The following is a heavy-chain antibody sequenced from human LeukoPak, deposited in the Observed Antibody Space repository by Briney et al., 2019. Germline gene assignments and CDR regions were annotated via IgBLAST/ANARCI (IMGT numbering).Heavy chain of an antibody. D-gene: IGHD1-26*01. CDR2: IYSAGNT. Sequence: PGGSLRLSCAASGFIVSSNYMSWVRQAPGKGLEWVSIIYSAGNTYYLDPVKGRFTISRDNSKNTLYLQMNSLRAEDTAVYYCARTIVGSSYDAFDIWGQGTMVIVS. J-gene: IGHJ3*02. CDR1: GFIVSSNY. V-gene: IGHV3-53*01. CDR3: ARTIVGSSYDAFDI.